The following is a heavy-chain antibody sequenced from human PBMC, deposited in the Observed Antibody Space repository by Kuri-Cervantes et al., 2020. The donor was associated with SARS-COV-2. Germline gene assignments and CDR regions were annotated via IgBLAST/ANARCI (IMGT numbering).Heavy chain of an antibody. J-gene: IGHJ4*02. V-gene: IGHV3-73*01. CDR1: GFTFSGSA. CDR2: IRSKANSYAT. CDR3: TRHCENCLDAAAFVPNGY. Sequence: ETLSLTCAASGFTFSGSAMHWVRQASGKGLEWVGRIRSKANSYATAYAASVKGRFTISRDDSKNTAHLQMNSLKTEDTAVYYCTRHCENCLDAAAFVPNGYWGQGTLVTVSS. D-gene: IGHD6-13*01.